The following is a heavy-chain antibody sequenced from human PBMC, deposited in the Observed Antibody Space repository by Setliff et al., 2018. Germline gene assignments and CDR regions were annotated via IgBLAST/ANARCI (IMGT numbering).Heavy chain of an antibody. V-gene: IGHV4-31*03. J-gene: IGHJ4*02. CDR1: GGSISSGGYY. Sequence: SETLSLTCTVSGGSISSGGYYWSWIRQHPGKGLEWIGYIYYSGSTYYNPSLKSRVTISVDTSKNQFSLKLSSVIAADTAVYYCARGGTYRYFDYWGQGTLVTVSS. CDR2: IYYSGST. CDR3: ARGGTYRYFDY.